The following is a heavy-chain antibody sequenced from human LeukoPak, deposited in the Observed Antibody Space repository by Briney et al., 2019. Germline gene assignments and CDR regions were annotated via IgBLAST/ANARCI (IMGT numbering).Heavy chain of an antibody. D-gene: IGHD6-19*01. CDR1: GYTFISYY. V-gene: IGHV1-46*01. J-gene: IGHJ3*02. Sequence: EASVKVSCKASGYTFISYYMYWVRQAPGQGLEWMGIIKPSGGSTSYAQKFQGRVTMTRDTSTSTVYMELSSLRSEDTAVYYCARGIAVAGFYDAFDIWGQGTMVTVSS. CDR3: ARGIAVAGFYDAFDI. CDR2: IKPSGGST.